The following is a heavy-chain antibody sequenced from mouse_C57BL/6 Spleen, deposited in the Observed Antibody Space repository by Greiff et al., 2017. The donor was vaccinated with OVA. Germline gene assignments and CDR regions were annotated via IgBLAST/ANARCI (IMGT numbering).Heavy chain of an antibody. CDR2: ISSGGSYT. CDR3: ARRKLGLFDY. J-gene: IGHJ2*01. D-gene: IGHD4-1*01. V-gene: IGHV5-6*01. Sequence: EVQLVESGGDLVKPGGSLKLSCAASGFTFSSYGMSWVRQTPDKRLEWVATISSGGSYTYYPDSVKGRFTISRDNAKNTLYLQMSSLKSEDTAMYYCARRKLGLFDYWGQGTTLTVSS. CDR1: GFTFSSYG.